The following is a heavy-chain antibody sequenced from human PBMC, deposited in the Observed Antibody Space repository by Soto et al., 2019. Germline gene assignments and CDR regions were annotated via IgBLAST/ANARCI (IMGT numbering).Heavy chain of an antibody. CDR1: GFTFSSYA. J-gene: IGHJ4*02. CDR2: ISYDGSNK. D-gene: IGHD4-4*01. CDR3: ARVPYSTYPTRGVYFDY. Sequence: GGSLRLSCAASGFTFSSYAMHWVRQAPGKGLEWVAVISYDGSNKYYADSVKGRFTISRDNSKNTLYLQMNSLRAEDTAVYYCARVPYSTYPTRGVYFDYWGQGTLVTVSS. V-gene: IGHV3-30-3*01.